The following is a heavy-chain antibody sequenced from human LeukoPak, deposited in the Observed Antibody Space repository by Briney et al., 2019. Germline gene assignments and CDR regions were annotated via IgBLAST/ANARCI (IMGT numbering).Heavy chain of an antibody. D-gene: IGHD3-3*01. V-gene: IGHV1-18*01. CDR2: ISAYNGNT. CDR1: GYTFTGYG. Sequence: ASVKVSCKASGYTFTGYGIIWARQAPGQGLEWMGWISAYNGNTNYAQKLQGRVTMTTDTSTSTAYMELRSLRSDDTAVYYCARQYYDFWSGYHADSPWGQGTLVTVSS. CDR3: ARQYYDFWSGYHADSP. J-gene: IGHJ5*02.